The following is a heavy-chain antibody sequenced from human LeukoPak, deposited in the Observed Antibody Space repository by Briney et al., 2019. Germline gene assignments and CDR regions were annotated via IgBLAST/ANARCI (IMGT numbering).Heavy chain of an antibody. Sequence: ASVKVSCKASGYSFTSYGISWVREAPGRGLEWVGYISAYDGETRYAQKFQGRVTLTTDTSTGTVYMEMRRLRSDDTAAYYCARGGKNYFDFWGQGTLVTVSS. CDR1: GYSFTSYG. V-gene: IGHV1-18*01. CDR2: ISAYDGET. J-gene: IGHJ4*02. CDR3: ARGGKNYFDF. D-gene: IGHD1-26*01.